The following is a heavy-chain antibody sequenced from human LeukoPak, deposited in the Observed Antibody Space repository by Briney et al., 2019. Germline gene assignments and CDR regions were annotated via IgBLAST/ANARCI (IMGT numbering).Heavy chain of an antibody. CDR1: GSTFNHYG. CDR3: ARGPSGYHNT. CDR2: ISGTGGST. J-gene: IGHJ4*02. Sequence: AGGSLRLSGAASGSTFNHYGLSWVRQAPGKGLEWVSSISGTGGSTYYAESVKGRFTISRDNSKNTLFLQMNNLRAEDTAVYYCARGPSGYHNTGGQGTLVTVSS. V-gene: IGHV3-23*01. D-gene: IGHD5-12*01.